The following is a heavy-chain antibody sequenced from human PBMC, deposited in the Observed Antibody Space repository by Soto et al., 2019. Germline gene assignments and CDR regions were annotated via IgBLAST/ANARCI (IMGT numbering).Heavy chain of an antibody. CDR2: INPNSGAT. J-gene: IGHJ4*02. CDR3: ARSRLTDYSIDY. D-gene: IGHD4-4*01. Sequence: SVKGSFKPSWYTFTGYYIHWGRQAPGQGLEWMGWINPNSGATNYALKFQGRVTMTRDTSISAAYMALNSPTSDDTAVYYCARSRLTDYSIDYWGQGTPVTVYS. CDR1: WYTFTGYY. V-gene: IGHV1-2*02.